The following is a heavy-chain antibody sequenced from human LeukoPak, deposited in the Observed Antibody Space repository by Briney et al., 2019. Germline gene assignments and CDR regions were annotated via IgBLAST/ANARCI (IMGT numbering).Heavy chain of an antibody. CDR3: ARDGSVGLLDY. CDR1: GLTFSSYA. D-gene: IGHD4-23*01. CDR2: ISYDGSNK. J-gene: IGHJ4*02. V-gene: IGHV3-30*04. Sequence: GGSLRLSCAASGLTFSSYAMHWVRQAPGKGLEWVAVISYDGSNKYHADSVKGRFTISRDNFKNTLYLQMNSLRAEDTAVFYCARDGSVGLLDYWGQGTLVTVSS.